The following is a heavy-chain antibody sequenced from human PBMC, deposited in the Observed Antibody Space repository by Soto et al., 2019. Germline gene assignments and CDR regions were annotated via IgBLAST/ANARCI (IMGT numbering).Heavy chain of an antibody. CDR1: VGSISSYY. CDR3: AGGPTGWAFDI. CDR2: IYYSGST. Sequence: PSETLSLTCTVSVGSISSYYWSLIRQPPGKGLEWIGYIYYSGSTNYNPSLKSRVTISVDTSKNQFSLKLSSVTAADTAVYYCAGGPTGWAFDIWGQGTMVTVSS. V-gene: IGHV4-59*01. J-gene: IGHJ3*02. D-gene: IGHD3-16*01.